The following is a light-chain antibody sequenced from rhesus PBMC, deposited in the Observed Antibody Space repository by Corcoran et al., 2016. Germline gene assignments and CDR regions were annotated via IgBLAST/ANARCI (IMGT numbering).Light chain of an antibody. V-gene: IGKV1-38*01. CDR2: DAS. Sequence: DIQLTQSPSSLSASVGDRVTITCRASQGISSYFAWYQQKSGKALKLLIFDASTLQCGVPSRFSGSGSGIDFTLTFSKLQPEDFATYYCPQRNTFPFTFGPVTKLAIK. J-gene: IGKJ3*01. CDR1: QGISSY. CDR3: PQRNTFPFT.